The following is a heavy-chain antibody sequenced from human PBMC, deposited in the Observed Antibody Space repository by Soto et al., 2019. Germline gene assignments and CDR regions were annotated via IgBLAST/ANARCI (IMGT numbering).Heavy chain of an antibody. CDR2: INHSGST. D-gene: IGHD1-26*01. CDR1: GGSFSGYY. CDR3: ASSGSYERFGFLSY. J-gene: IGHJ4*02. Sequence: QVQLQQWGAGLLKPSETLSLTCAVYGGSFSGYYWSWIRQPPGKGLEWIGEINHSGSTNYNPSLKSRVTISVDTSKNQFSLKLSSVTAADTAVYYCASSGSYERFGFLSYWSQGTLVTVSS. V-gene: IGHV4-34*01.